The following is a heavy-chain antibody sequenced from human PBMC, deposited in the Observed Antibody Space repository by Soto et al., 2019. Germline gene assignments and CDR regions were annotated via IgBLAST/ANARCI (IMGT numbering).Heavy chain of an antibody. Sequence: SGPTLVNPTETLTLTCTVSGFSLSNARMGVSWIRQPPGKALEWLAHIFSNDEKSYSTSLKSRLTISKDTSKSQVVLTMTNMDPVDTATYYCARMAPYYYGSGSTTLYYYYYMDVWGKGTTVTVS. D-gene: IGHD3-10*01. CDR2: IFSNDEK. J-gene: IGHJ6*03. CDR3: ARMAPYYYGSGSTTLYYYYYMDV. V-gene: IGHV2-26*01. CDR1: GFSLSNARMG.